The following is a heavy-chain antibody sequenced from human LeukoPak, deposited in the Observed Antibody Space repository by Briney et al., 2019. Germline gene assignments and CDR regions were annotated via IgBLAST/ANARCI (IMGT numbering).Heavy chain of an antibody. J-gene: IGHJ4*02. D-gene: IGHD6-19*01. CDR2: ISGSGGST. Sequence: GGSLRLSCAASGFTFSSYAMSWVRQAPGKGLEWVSAISGSGGSTYYADSVKGRFTISRDNSKNTLYLQMNSLSAEDTAVYYCAKDALVIAVAARYYFDYWGQGTLVTVSS. CDR3: AKDALVIAVAARYYFDY. V-gene: IGHV3-23*01. CDR1: GFTFSSYA.